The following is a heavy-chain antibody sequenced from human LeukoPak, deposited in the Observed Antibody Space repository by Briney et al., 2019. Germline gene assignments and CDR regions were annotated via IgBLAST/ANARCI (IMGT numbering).Heavy chain of an antibody. CDR1: GYTFTGYY. CDR3: ARGSSGYYQAFDY. J-gene: IGHJ4*02. Sequence: ASVKISCKASGYTFTGYYMHWVRQAPGQGLEWMGGIIPIFGTANYAQKFQGRVTITADESTSTAYMELSSLRSEDTAVYYCARGSSGYYQAFDYWGQGTLVTVSS. V-gene: IGHV1-69*13. CDR2: IIPIFGTA. D-gene: IGHD3-22*01.